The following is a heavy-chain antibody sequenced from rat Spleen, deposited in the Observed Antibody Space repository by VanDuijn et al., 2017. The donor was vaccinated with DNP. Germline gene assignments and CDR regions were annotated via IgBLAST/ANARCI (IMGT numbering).Heavy chain of an antibody. CDR3: AKNTGYYFDS. V-gene: IGHV5-25*01. CDR1: GFTFDNYY. J-gene: IGHJ2*01. Sequence: EVHLVESGGGLVQPGRSLKLSCAASGFTFDNYYMAWVRQAPKKGLEWVATISTSGSRTYYSDSVKGRFIISRDNGKSSLYLQLSSLKSEDTATYYCAKNTGYYFDSWGQGVMVTVSS. CDR2: ISTSGSRT. D-gene: IGHD4-1*01.